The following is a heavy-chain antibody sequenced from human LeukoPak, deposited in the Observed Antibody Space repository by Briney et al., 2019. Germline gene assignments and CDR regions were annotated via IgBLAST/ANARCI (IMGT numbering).Heavy chain of an antibody. CDR2: IYYSGST. J-gene: IGHJ4*02. CDR1: GGSISSYY. D-gene: IGHD6-19*01. Sequence: SETLSLTCTVSGGSISSYYWSWIRQPPGKGLEWIGYIYYSGSTNYNPSLKSRVTISVDTSKNQFSLKLSSVTAADTAVYYCARHGYSSGWTFDYCGQGTLFTVSS. CDR3: ARHGYSSGWTFDY. V-gene: IGHV4-59*08.